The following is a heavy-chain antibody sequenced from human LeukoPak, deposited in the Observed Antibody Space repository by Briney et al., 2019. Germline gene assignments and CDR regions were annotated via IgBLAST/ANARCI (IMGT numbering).Heavy chain of an antibody. CDR3: AEDNSGYDFGYYMDV. CDR1: GFTFSSYG. V-gene: IGHV3-30*18. CDR2: ISYDGSNK. J-gene: IGHJ6*03. Sequence: LPGRSLRLSCAASGFTFSSYGMHWVREAPGKGLVWVAVISYDGSNKYYADSVKGRFTISRDNSKNTLYLQVNSLRAEDTAVYYCAEDNSGYDFGYYMDVWGKGTTVTVSS. D-gene: IGHD5-12*01.